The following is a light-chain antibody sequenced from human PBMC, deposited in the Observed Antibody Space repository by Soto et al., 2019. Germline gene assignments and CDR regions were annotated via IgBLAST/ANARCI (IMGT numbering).Light chain of an antibody. J-gene: IGLJ2*01. CDR1: SSDVGAYNY. CDR2: DVS. CDR3: SSYTSSSTVL. Sequence: QSALTQPASVSGSPGQSITISCTGTSSDVGAYNYVSWYQHHPGKAPKLMIYDVSTRPSGVSNRFSGSKSGNTASLTISGLQDEDVADYYCSSYTSSSTVLFGGGTKVTVL. V-gene: IGLV2-14*01.